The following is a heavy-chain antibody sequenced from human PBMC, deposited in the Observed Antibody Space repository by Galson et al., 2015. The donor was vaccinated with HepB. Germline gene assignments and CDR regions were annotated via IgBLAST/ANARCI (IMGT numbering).Heavy chain of an antibody. V-gene: IGHV3-30*18. CDR2: ISYDGSNK. CDR3: AKGMVRGVINDYFDY. Sequence: SLRLSCAASGFTFSSYGMHWVRQAPGKGLEWVAVISYDGSNKYYADSVKGRFTISRDNSKNTLYLQMNSLRAEDTAVYYCAKGMVRGVINDYFDYWGQGTLVTVSS. D-gene: IGHD3-10*01. J-gene: IGHJ4*02. CDR1: GFTFSSYG.